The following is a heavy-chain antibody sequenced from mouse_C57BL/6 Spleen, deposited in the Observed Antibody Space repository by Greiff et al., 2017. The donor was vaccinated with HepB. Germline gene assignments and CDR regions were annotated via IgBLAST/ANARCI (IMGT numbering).Heavy chain of an antibody. V-gene: IGHV1-55*01. CDR1: GYTFTSYW. Sequence: VQLQQPGAELVKPGASVKMSCKASGYTFTSYWITWVKQRPGQGLEWIGEIYPGSGSTNYNEKFKSKATLTVDTSSSTAYMQLSSLTSEDSAVYYCARWDYDDYYAMDYWGQGTSVTVSS. J-gene: IGHJ4*01. D-gene: IGHD2-4*01. CDR2: IYPGSGST. CDR3: ARWDYDDYYAMDY.